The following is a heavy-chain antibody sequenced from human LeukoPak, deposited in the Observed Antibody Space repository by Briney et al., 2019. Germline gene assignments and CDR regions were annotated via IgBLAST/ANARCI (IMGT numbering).Heavy chain of an antibody. J-gene: IGHJ3*02. CDR1: GFTFSSYA. V-gene: IGHV3-23*01. CDR3: AKDITTLRPKNDAFHM. CDR2: ISGSGGST. Sequence: PPGGSLRLSCAAPGFTFSSYAMSWVRQAPGKGLEWVSAISGSGGSTYYADSEKGRFTISRDNPKNTLYLQMNSLRAEDTAVYYCAKDITTLRPKNDAFHMWGQGTMVTVSS. D-gene: IGHD3-22*01.